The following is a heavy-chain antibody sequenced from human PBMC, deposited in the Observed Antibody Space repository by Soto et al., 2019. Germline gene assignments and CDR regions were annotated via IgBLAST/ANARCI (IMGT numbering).Heavy chain of an antibody. Sequence: EVQLVESGGGLVKPGGSRRLSCAAYGFSFSNAWMSWVRQAPGKGLEWVGRIKSKSDGGTTDYAAPVKGRFTISRADSKNMLYLQMNSLKTADTAVYYCATDRLLVAAASDYWGQGTLVTVSS. CDR2: IKSKSDGGTT. CDR1: GFSFSNAW. J-gene: IGHJ4*02. V-gene: IGHV3-15*01. CDR3: ATDRLLVAAASDY. D-gene: IGHD2-2*01.